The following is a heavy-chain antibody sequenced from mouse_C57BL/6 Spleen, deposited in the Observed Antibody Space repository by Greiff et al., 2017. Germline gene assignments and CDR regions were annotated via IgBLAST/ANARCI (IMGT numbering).Heavy chain of an antibody. CDR3: ARDWDVFDY. Sequence: EVNVVESGGDLVKPGGSLKLSCAASGFTFSSYGMSWVRQTPDKRLEWVATISSGGSYTYYPDSVKGRFTISRDNAKNTLYLQMSSLKSEDTAMYYCARDWDVFDYWGQGTTLTVSS. CDR2: ISSGGSYT. CDR1: GFTFSSYG. D-gene: IGHD4-1*01. J-gene: IGHJ2*01. V-gene: IGHV5-6*01.